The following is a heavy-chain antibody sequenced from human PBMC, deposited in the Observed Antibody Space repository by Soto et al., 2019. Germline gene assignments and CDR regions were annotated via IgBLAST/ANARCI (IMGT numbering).Heavy chain of an antibody. V-gene: IGHV1-2*04. CDR3: ARDCNYYGSGSYQFYYYGMDV. CDR2: INPNSGCT. J-gene: IGHJ6*02. CDR1: GGTFSSYT. D-gene: IGHD3-10*01. Sequence: ASVKVSCKASGGTFSSYTISWVRQAPGQGLEWMGWINPNSGCTNYAQKFQGWVTMTRDTSISTAYMELSRLRSVDTAVYYCARDCNYYGSGSYQFYYYGMDVWAKGPRSPSP.